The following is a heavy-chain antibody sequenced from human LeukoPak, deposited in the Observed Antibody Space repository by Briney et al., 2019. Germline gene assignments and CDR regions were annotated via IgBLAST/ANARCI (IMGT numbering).Heavy chain of an antibody. CDR1: GFGFSNFW. V-gene: IGHV3-74*01. J-gene: IGHJ4*02. Sequence: GGSLRLSCAASGFGFSNFWMHWVRQAPGKGLEWVSRIKTDGSITAYADSVKGRFTISRDNAKNSLYLQMNSLRAEDTAVYFCVRDSSSVDDWYPFFDYWGQGTLVTVSS. CDR3: VRDSSSVDDWYPFFDY. D-gene: IGHD3-9*01. CDR2: IKTDGSIT.